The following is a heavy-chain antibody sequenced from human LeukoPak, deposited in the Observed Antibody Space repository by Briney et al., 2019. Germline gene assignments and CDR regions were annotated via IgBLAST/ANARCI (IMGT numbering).Heavy chain of an antibody. Sequence: GGFLRLSCAASGFTFSSYSMNWVRQAPGKGLEWVSYITSSSSTIYYADSVKGRFTISRDNAKNTLYLQMNSLRAEDTAVYYCARGATYAYYQDYWGQGTLVTVSS. CDR1: GFTFSSYS. CDR2: ITSSSSTI. V-gene: IGHV3-48*04. D-gene: IGHD1-26*01. J-gene: IGHJ4*02. CDR3: ARGATYAYYQDY.